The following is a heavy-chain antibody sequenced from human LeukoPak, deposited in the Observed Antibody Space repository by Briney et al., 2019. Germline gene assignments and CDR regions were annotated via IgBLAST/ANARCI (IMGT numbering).Heavy chain of an antibody. CDR2: IYPGDSDT. CDR3: AGHANCGGDCSAFDI. CDR1: GYTFTSYW. Sequence: GESLKISCKGSGYTFTSYWIGWVRQMPGKGLELMGIIYPGDSDTTYSPSFQGQVTISADKSISTAYLQWSSLKASDTAMYYCAGHANCGGDCSAFDIWGQGTMVTVSS. J-gene: IGHJ3*02. D-gene: IGHD2-21*02. V-gene: IGHV5-51*01.